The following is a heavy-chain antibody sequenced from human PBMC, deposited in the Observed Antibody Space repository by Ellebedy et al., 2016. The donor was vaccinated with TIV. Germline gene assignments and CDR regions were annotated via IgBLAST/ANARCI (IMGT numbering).Heavy chain of an antibody. D-gene: IGHD4-17*01. CDR1: GFTVSSNY. Sequence: GESLKISCAASGFTVSSNYMSWVRQAPGKGLEWVSVIYTDGRTYYADSVEGRFTISRDNSRNTLSLQINSLRAEDTAVYYCARGHTADYGDYFDYWGQGTLVTVSS. V-gene: IGHV3-53*01. CDR2: IYTDGRT. CDR3: ARGHTADYGDYFDY. J-gene: IGHJ4*02.